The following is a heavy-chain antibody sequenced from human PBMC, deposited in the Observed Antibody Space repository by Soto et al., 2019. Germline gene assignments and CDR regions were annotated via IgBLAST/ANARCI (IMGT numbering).Heavy chain of an antibody. CDR2: ISWNRNTI. J-gene: IGHJ4*02. V-gene: IGHV3-9*01. CDR3: AKDNGPN. CDR1: GFTFDNYA. Sequence: GGSLRLSCTASGFTFDNYAMHWVGQAPGKGLEWVSGISWNRNTIAYADSVKGRFTISRDNAKNSLYLQMNSLRAEDTAFYYCAKDNGPNWGQGTLGTVST.